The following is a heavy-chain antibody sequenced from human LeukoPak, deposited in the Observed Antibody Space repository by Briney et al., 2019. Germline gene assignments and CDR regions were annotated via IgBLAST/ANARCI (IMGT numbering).Heavy chain of an antibody. CDR2: IFNGRST. V-gene: IGHV4-61*02. Sequence: NSSETLSLTCTVSGGSMSSGNYHWTWIRQPAGKGLEWIGRIFNGRSTNYNPSLKSRVTMSVDTSKNQFSLKLSSVTAADTAVYYCARHKRSSRTQVLYFDYWGQGTLVTVSS. J-gene: IGHJ4*02. D-gene: IGHD6-13*01. CDR3: ARHKRSSRTQVLYFDY. CDR1: GGSMSSGNYH.